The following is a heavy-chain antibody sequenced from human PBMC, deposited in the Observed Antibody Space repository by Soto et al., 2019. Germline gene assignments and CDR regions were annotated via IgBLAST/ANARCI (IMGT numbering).Heavy chain of an antibody. CDR1: GFTFSSFA. CDR3: VCGDYVYYYGMDV. CDR2: ISSNGGSR. J-gene: IGHJ6*02. Sequence: PGRSLRLSCSASGFTFSSFAMHWVCQAPGKGLEYVSAISSNGGSRYYADSVKGRFTISRDNSKNTLYLQMSSLRAEDTAVYYCVCGDYVYYYGMDVWGQGTTVTVSS. V-gene: IGHV3-64D*08. D-gene: IGHD4-17*01.